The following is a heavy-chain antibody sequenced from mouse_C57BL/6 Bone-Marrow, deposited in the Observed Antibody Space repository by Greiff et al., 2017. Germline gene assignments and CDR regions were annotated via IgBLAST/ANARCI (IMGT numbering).Heavy chain of an antibody. CDR3: ARGYDYGTAYYAMDY. V-gene: IGHV7-1*01. CDR2: SRNKANDYTT. D-gene: IGHD2-4*01. Sequence: EVKLVESGGGLVQSGRSLRLSCATSGFTFSDFYMAWVRQAPGKGLEWLAASRNKANDYTTEYSASVKGRFIVSRDTSQSILYLQMNALRAEDTAIYYCARGYDYGTAYYAMDYWGQGTSVTVSS. CDR1: GFTFSDFY. J-gene: IGHJ4*01.